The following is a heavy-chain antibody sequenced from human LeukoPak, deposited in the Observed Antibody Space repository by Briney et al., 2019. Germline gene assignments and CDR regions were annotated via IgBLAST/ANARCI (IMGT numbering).Heavy chain of an antibody. V-gene: IGHV3-48*01. Sequence: GGSLRLSCAASEFSFSSYSMNWVRQAPGKGLEWVSYISSSSSTIYYVDSVKGRFTISRDNAKNSLYLQMNSLRAEDTAVYYCARLGYSYGHAYFDYWGQGTLVTVSS. D-gene: IGHD5-18*01. CDR3: ARLGYSYGHAYFDY. CDR1: EFSFSSYS. J-gene: IGHJ4*02. CDR2: ISSSSSTI.